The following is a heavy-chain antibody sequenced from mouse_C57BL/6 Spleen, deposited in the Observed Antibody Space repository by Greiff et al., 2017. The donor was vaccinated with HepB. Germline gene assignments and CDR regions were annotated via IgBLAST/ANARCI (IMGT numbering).Heavy chain of an antibody. Sequence: QVQLQQPGAELVKPGASVKLSCKASGYTFTSYWMQWVKQRPGQGLEWIGEIDPSDSYTNYNQKFKGKATLTVDTSSSTAYMQLSSLTSEDSAVYYCARKGYGNPWGQGTTLTVSS. V-gene: IGHV1-50*01. D-gene: IGHD2-1*01. CDR2: IDPSDSYT. J-gene: IGHJ2*01. CDR1: GYTFTSYW. CDR3: ARKGYGNP.